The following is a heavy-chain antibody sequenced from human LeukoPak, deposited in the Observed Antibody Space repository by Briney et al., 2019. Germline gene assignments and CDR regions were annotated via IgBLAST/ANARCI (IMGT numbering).Heavy chain of an antibody. Sequence: GASVKVSCKASGYTFTGYYMHWVRQAPGQGLEWMGWINPNSGGTNYAQKFQGRVTMTRDTSISTAYMELSRLRSDDTAVYYCARVRMGLLRGGFDYWGQGTLVTVSS. CDR3: ARVRMGLLRGGFDY. J-gene: IGHJ4*02. CDR2: INPNSGGT. CDR1: GYTFTGYY. V-gene: IGHV1-2*02. D-gene: IGHD3-16*01.